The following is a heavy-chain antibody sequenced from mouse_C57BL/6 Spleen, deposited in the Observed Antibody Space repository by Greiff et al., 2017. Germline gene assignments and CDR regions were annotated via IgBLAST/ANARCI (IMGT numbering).Heavy chain of an antibody. Sequence: EVMLVESGGGLVKPVGSLKLSCAASGFTFSSYAMSWVRQTPEKRLEWVATISDGGSYTYYPDNVKGRFTISRDNAKNNLYLQMSHLKSEDTAMYYCARENYWGQGTTLTVSS. CDR1: GFTFSSYA. J-gene: IGHJ2*01. CDR2: ISDGGSYT. CDR3: ARENY. V-gene: IGHV5-4*01.